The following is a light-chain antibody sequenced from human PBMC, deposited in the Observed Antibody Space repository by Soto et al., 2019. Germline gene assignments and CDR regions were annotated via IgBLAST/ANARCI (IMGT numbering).Light chain of an antibody. J-gene: IGKJ1*01. Sequence: IQMTQSPSSLSASVGDRVTIXXRASQGIRNDLGWYQQKPGKAPKXVIYDASSLQSGVPSRFSGSGSGTEFTLTISSLQPDDFATYYCQQYDSYSQTFGRGTKVDIK. CDR2: DAS. CDR3: QQYDSYSQT. CDR1: QGIRND. V-gene: IGKV1-17*01.